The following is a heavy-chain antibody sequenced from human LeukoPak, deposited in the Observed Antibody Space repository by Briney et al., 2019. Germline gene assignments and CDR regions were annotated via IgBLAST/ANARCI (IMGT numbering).Heavy chain of an antibody. CDR3: TTVRTSGSKGRPPGSPTNFYYYYGLGV. V-gene: IGHV3-15*01. J-gene: IGHJ6*04. D-gene: IGHD3-10*01. CDR1: GFTFSNAW. Sequence: GGSLRLSCAASGFTFSNAWMNWVRQAPGKGLEWVGRTKSKTDGGTTDYAAPVKGRFTISRDDSKNTLYLQMNSLKTEDTAVYYCTTVRTSGSKGRPPGSPTNFYYYYGLGVWGKGTTVTVSS. CDR2: TKSKTDGGTT.